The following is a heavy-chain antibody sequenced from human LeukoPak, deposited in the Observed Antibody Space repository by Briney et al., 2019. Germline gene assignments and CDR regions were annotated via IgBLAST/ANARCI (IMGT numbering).Heavy chain of an antibody. CDR3: ARTQCISTRCSHYFDY. Sequence: PGGSLRLSCAASGFTFCSYWMSWVRQAPGKGLEWVANIKQDGSDKYYVDSVKGRLTISRDNSKNSLYLQMNSLRAEDTAVYYCARTQCISTRCSHYFDYWGQGTLVTVSS. J-gene: IGHJ4*02. CDR1: GFTFCSYW. V-gene: IGHV3-7*05. D-gene: IGHD2-2*01. CDR2: IKQDGSDK.